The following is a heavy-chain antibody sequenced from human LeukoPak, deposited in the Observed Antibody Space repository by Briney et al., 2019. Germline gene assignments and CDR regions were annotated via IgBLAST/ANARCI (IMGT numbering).Heavy chain of an antibody. V-gene: IGHV3-74*01. Sequence: GGSLRLSCAASGFTFRTYWMYWVRQAPGKGLMWVSRLNGGGTSTDYADSVKGRFTISRDNAKNTLYLQMSSPRAEDTAVYYCVRDPYCSGTYCYSHWYFDLWGRGTLVTVSS. CDR3: VRDPYCSGTYCYSHWYFDL. J-gene: IGHJ2*01. D-gene: IGHD2-2*02. CDR1: GFTFRTYW. CDR2: LNGGGTST.